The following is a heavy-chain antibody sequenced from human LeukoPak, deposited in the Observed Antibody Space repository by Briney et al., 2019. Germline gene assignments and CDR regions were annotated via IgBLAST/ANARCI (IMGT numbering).Heavy chain of an antibody. J-gene: IGHJ4*02. CDR1: GFIFSTSW. Sequence: GGSLRLSCAASGFIFSTSWMSWVRQAPGKGLEWVANIKQDGSQKHYVDSVKGRFTISRDNSKNLLYLQMNSLRAEDTAVYYCARDLGVAVAGTIDYWGQGTLVTVSS. D-gene: IGHD6-19*01. V-gene: IGHV3-7*01. CDR2: IKQDGSQK. CDR3: ARDLGVAVAGTIDY.